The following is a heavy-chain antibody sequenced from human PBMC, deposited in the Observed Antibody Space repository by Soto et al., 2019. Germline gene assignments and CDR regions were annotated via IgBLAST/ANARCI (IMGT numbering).Heavy chain of an antibody. CDR2: INPNSGAT. Sequence: EASVKVSCKASGYTFTGYFIHWLRHAPGQGLEWMGRINPNSGATNYARKFHDRVTMTRDTSINTSYMELGSLRSDDTAIYYCARGPRRDSSGYYRVLLHWGQGTLVTVSS. CDR3: ARGPRRDSSGYYRVLLH. J-gene: IGHJ1*01. V-gene: IGHV1-2*06. D-gene: IGHD3-22*01. CDR1: GYTFTGYF.